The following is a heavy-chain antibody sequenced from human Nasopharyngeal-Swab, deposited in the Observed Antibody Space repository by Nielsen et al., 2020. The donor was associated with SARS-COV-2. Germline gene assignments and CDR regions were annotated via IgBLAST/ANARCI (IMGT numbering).Heavy chain of an antibody. V-gene: IGHV3-33*01. Sequence: GESLKISCSASGFTFTTSGMHWVRQDPGKGLEWLAMIWHDGSKKYYADSVEGRFTISRDNSNSTLYLQMNSLQPEDTAIYYCARFRGTINSSDYWGQGTLVIVSS. D-gene: IGHD1-26*01. CDR1: GFTFTTSG. CDR3: ARFRGTINSSDY. CDR2: IWHDGSKK. J-gene: IGHJ4*02.